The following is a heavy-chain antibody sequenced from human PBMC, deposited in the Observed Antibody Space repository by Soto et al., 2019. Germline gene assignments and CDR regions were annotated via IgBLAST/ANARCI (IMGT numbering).Heavy chain of an antibody. J-gene: IGHJ6*02. V-gene: IGHV4-59*08. D-gene: IGHD2-21*02. CDR2: IYYSGST. Sequence: SETLSLTCTVSGGSISGYYWSWIRQPPGKGLECIGYIYYSGSTNYNPSLKSRVTISVDTSKNQFSLKLSSVTAADTAVYYCARRVGTYCGGDCYSNYYYGMDVWGQETTVTVSS. CDR1: GGSISGYY. CDR3: ARRVGTYCGGDCYSNYYYGMDV.